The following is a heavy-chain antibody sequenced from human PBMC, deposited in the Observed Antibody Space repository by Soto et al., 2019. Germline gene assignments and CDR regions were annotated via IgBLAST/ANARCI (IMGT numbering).Heavy chain of an antibody. D-gene: IGHD3-10*01. Sequence: GGSLRLSCAASGFTFSVYAMSWVRQAPGKGLEWVSGISGSGDSTYYADSVKGRFTVSRDNSKSMLYLQTNSLRAEDTAIYYCAKALYGGFTYWGQGTLVTVSS. V-gene: IGHV3-23*01. CDR2: ISGSGDST. J-gene: IGHJ4*02. CDR1: GFTFSVYA. CDR3: AKALYGGFTY.